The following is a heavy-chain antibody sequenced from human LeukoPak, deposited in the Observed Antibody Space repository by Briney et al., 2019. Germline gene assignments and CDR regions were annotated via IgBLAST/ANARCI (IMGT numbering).Heavy chain of an antibody. CDR1: GFTFSSYG. Sequence: GGSLRLSCAASGFTFSSYGMHWVRQTPGKGLEWVAFIRYDGSNKYYADSVKGRFTISRDNSKNTLYLQMNSLRAEDTAVYYCAKDSSGGYGDYYLDYWGQGTLVTVSS. CDR2: IRYDGSNK. D-gene: IGHD4-17*01. CDR3: AKDSSGGYGDYYLDY. J-gene: IGHJ4*02. V-gene: IGHV3-30*02.